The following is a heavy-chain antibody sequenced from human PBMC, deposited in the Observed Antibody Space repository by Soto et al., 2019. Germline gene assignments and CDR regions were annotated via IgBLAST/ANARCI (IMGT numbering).Heavy chain of an antibody. D-gene: IGHD5-12*01. V-gene: IGHV1-8*01. Sequence: QVQLVQSGAEVKKPGASVKVSCKASGYTFTSYDIIWVRQATGQGLEWMGWMNPSTGNTDSAERFQGRLTMTRNTSISTVYMELSSLSFADTAVHYCARGRIIVAGGFDPWGQGTLVTVSS. CDR3: ARGRIIVAGGFDP. CDR1: GYTFTSYD. J-gene: IGHJ5*02. CDR2: MNPSTGNT.